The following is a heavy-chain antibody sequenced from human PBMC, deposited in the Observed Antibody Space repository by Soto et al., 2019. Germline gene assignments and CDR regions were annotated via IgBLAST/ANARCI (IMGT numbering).Heavy chain of an antibody. CDR2: INSDGSSK. V-gene: IGHV3-74*01. CDR1: GFTFSSYW. J-gene: IGHJ4*02. Sequence: EVQLVESGGGLVQPGGSLRLSCAASGFTFSSYWMHWVRQAPGKGLVWVSRINSDGSSKSYADSVKGRFTISRDNAKNTLYLQMNLRRAEDTAVYYCAVAVAGPTAIGYWGQGTLVTVSS. CDR3: AVAVAGPTAIGY. D-gene: IGHD6-19*01.